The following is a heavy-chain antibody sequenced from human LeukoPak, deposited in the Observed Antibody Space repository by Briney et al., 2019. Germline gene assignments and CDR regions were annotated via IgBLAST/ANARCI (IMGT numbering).Heavy chain of an antibody. D-gene: IGHD3-22*01. CDR2: INQDGSER. CDR1: EFTFSGHW. CDR3: ARIRGYYDSSGPLDY. Sequence: GGSLRLSCAASEFTFSGHWMSWVRQAPGKGLEWVAHINQDGSERLYVDSVKGRFTISRDNAKNSLYLQMNSLRDEDTAVYYCARIRGYYDSSGPLDYWGQGTLVTVSS. V-gene: IGHV3-7*01. J-gene: IGHJ4*02.